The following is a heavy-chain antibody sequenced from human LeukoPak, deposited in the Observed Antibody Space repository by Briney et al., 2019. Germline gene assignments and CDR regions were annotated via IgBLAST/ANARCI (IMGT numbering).Heavy chain of an antibody. CDR2: ISWNSGSI. CDR3: AKESTDFWSGNFDY. J-gene: IGHJ4*02. CDR1: GFTVSSNY. D-gene: IGHD3-3*01. V-gene: IGHV3-9*01. Sequence: GGSLRLSCAASGFTVSSNYMSWVRQAPGKGLEWVSGISWNSGSIGYADSVKGRFTISRDNAKNSLYLQMNSLRAEDTALYYCAKESTDFWSGNFDYWGQGTLVTVSS.